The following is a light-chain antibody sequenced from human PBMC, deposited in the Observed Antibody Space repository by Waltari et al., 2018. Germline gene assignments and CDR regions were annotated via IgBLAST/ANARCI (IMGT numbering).Light chain of an antibody. Sequence: DVVLTQSPLSLPITPGQPASISCRSSQSLLHSNGNTYLSWYHQKPGQPPRRLIYDVSNQDSGIPDRFSGSGAGTDFTLKISRGEAEDVGVYFCGQGTHSPWTFGQGTKVEIK. CDR1: QSLLHSNGNTY. J-gene: IGKJ1*01. CDR3: GQGTHSPWT. CDR2: DVS. V-gene: IGKV2-30*02.